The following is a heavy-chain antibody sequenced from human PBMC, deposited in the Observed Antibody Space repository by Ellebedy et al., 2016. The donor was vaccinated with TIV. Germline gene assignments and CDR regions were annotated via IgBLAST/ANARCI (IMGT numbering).Heavy chain of an antibody. CDR3: VRHSESGLSRSGLAY. V-gene: IGHV5-51*01. D-gene: IGHD3-16*01. CDR1: GYTFTSYW. J-gene: IGHJ4*02. CDR2: IFPGDSET. Sequence: GESLKISCKGSGYTFTSYWIGWVRQMPGKGLEWMGIIFPGDSETRYSPSFQGQVTISADGSISTAYLQWRSLKASDSAMYYCVRHSESGLSRSGLAYWGQGTLVTVSS.